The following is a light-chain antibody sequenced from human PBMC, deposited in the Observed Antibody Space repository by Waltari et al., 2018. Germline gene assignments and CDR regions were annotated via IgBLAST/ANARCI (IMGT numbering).Light chain of an antibody. CDR1: QSVSSTY. CDR2: GGS. V-gene: IGKV3-20*01. J-gene: IGKJ2*01. Sequence: EIILTQSPGTLSLSPGERATLSCRASQSVSSTYVGWYQQKSGQAPRLVIYGGSSRGTGIPDRFSGSASGTDFTLTISRLEPEDVAVYFCQVYGDLRDTFGQGTKLEIK. CDR3: QVYGDLRDT.